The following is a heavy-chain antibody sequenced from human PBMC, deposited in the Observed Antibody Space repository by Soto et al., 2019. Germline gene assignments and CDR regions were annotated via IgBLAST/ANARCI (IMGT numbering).Heavy chain of an antibody. CDR1: GGTFSSYA. CDR3: ARDTASFRVGATEDDY. Sequence: QVQLVQSGAEVKKPGSSVKVSCKASGGTFSSYAISWVRQAPGQGLEWMGGIIPIFGTANYAQKFQGRVTNTADESTSTANMELSSLRSEDTAVYYCARDTASFRVGATEDDYWGQGALVTVSS. J-gene: IGHJ4*02. D-gene: IGHD1-26*01. CDR2: IIPIFGTA. V-gene: IGHV1-69*12.